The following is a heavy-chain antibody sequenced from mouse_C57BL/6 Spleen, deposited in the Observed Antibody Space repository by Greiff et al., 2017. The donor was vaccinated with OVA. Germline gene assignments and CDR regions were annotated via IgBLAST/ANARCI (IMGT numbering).Heavy chain of an antibody. CDR2: IYPGSGST. CDR1: GYTFTSYW. Sequence: QVQLQQSGAELVKPGASVKMSCKASGYTFTSYWITWVKQRPGQGLEWIGDIYPGSGSTNYNEKFKGKATLTVDTSSSTAYMQLRSLTSEDSAGEYWARDAVTEGGYFEVWGTGTTGTVSA. D-gene: IGHD2-2*01. J-gene: IGHJ1*03. CDR3: ARDAVTEGGYFEV. V-gene: IGHV1-55*01.